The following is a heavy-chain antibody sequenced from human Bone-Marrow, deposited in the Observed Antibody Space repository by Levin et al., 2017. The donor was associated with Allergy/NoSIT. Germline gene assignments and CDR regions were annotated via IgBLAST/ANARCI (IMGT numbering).Heavy chain of an antibody. CDR2: INPNSGNT. CDR3: ARDWGSSWYPGALEI. V-gene: IGHV1-2*02. Sequence: GESLKISCKASGYPFVAYYIHWVRQVPGQGLEWMGWINPNSGNTNYAQKFQGRVTMTRDTSINTVYMDLSGLASDDTAVYYCARDWGSSWYPGALEIWGQGTTITVSS. D-gene: IGHD6-13*01. CDR1: GYPFVAYY. J-gene: IGHJ3*02.